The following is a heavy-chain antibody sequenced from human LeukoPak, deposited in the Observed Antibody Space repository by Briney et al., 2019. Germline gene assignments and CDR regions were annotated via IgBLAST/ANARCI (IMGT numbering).Heavy chain of an antibody. CDR2: IIPIIGTA. J-gene: IGHJ6*03. V-gene: IGHV1-69*05. Sequence: SVKVSCKASGGTFSSYAISWERQAPGQGLEWMGGIIPIIGTANYAQKFQGRVTITTDESTSTAYMELSSLRSEDTAVYYCASAVVVPAAIFRNYYYMDVWGKGTTVTVSS. CDR1: GGTFSSYA. D-gene: IGHD2-2*01. CDR3: ASAVVVPAAIFRNYYYMDV.